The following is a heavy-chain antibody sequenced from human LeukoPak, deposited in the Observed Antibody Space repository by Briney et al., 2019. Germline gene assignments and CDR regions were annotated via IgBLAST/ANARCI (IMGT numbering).Heavy chain of an antibody. Sequence: ASVKVSCKASGYTFTGYYMHWVRQAPGQGLEWMGWINPNSGGTNYAQKFQGWVTMTRDTSISTAYMELSRLRSDDMAVYYCARADRGYSYGYPYYYGMDVWGQGTTVTVSS. CDR3: ARADRGYSYGYPYYYGMDV. CDR2: INPNSGGT. V-gene: IGHV1-2*04. CDR1: GYTFTGYY. D-gene: IGHD5-18*01. J-gene: IGHJ6*02.